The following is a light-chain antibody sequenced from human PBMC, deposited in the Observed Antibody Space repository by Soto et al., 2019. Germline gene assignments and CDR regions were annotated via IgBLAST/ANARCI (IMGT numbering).Light chain of an antibody. CDR2: KAS. CDR1: QTIDSW. J-gene: IGKJ1*01. V-gene: IGKV1-5*03. Sequence: DLPMTPSPSTLSASVGDRVTIPCRASQTIDSWLAWYQQRPGKPPNLLIYKASTLASGVPSRFSGSGSGTEFTLTINSLQPDDFATYYCQQYHIYSGTLGQGTKVDIK. CDR3: QQYHIYSGT.